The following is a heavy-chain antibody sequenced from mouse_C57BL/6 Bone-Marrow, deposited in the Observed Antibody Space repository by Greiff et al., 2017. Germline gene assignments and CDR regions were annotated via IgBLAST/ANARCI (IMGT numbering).Heavy chain of an antibody. CDR3: ASYYLYAMDY. J-gene: IGHJ4*01. CDR1: GYSITSGYY. CDR2: ISYDGSN. V-gene: IGHV3-6*01. Sequence: EVQLVESGPGLVKPSQSLSLTCSVTGYSITSGYYWNWIRQFPGNKLEWMGYISYDGSNNYNPSLKNRISITRDTSKNQFFLKLNSVTTEDTATYYCASYYLYAMDYWGQGTSVTVSS. D-gene: IGHD1-1*01.